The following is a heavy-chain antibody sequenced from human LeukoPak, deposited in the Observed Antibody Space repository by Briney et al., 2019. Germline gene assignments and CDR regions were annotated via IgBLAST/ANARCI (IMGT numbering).Heavy chain of an antibody. CDR2: ISGSGGST. V-gene: IGHV3-23*01. CDR1: GFTFSSYA. J-gene: IGHJ6*03. Sequence: GGSLRLSCAASGFTFSSYAMSWVRQAPGKGLEWVSAISGSGGSTHYADSVKGRFAISRDNSKNTLYLQMNSLRAEDTAVYYCAKDRIAAVPYMDVWGKGTTVTVSS. CDR3: AKDRIAAVPYMDV. D-gene: IGHD6-13*01.